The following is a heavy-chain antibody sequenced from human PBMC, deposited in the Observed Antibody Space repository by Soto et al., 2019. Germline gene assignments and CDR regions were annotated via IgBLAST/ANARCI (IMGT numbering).Heavy chain of an antibody. CDR3: ARRGYSYGFPRYYYGMDV. CDR1: GYSFTSYW. V-gene: IGHV5-10-1*03. J-gene: IGHJ6*02. D-gene: IGHD5-18*01. CDR2: IDPSDSYT. Sequence: EVQLVQSGAEVKKPGESLRISCKGSGYSFTSYWISWVRQMPGKGLEWMGRIDPSDSYTNYSPSFQGHVTISADKSISTAYLQWSSLKASDTAMYYCARRGYSYGFPRYYYGMDVWGQGTTVTVSS.